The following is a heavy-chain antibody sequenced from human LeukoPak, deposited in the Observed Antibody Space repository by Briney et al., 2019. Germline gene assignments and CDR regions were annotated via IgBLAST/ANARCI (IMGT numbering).Heavy chain of an antibody. CDR3: ASVWGSYRPDPYAFDI. CDR2: IYTSGST. CDR1: GGSISSYY. J-gene: IGHJ3*02. V-gene: IGHV4-4*07. D-gene: IGHD3-16*02. Sequence: PSETLSLTCTVSGGSISSYYWSWIRQPAGKGLEWIGRIYTSGSTNYNPSLKSRVTMSVDTSKNQFSLKLSSVTAADTAVYYCASVWGSYRPDPYAFDIWGQGTMVTVSS.